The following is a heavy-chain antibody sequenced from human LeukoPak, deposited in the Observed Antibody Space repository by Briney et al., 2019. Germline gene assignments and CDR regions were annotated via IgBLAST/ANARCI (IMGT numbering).Heavy chain of an antibody. Sequence: GRSLRLSCAVSGFTFSSYTMPWVGQAPGTGVEWVAVISYDGNNKYYADSVKGRFTISRDNSKNTLYLQMNSLRGEDTAVYYCARNPYYGDYVWGQGTRVTVSS. CDR3: ARNPYYGDYV. CDR1: GFTFSSYT. D-gene: IGHD4-17*01. CDR2: ISYDGNNK. V-gene: IGHV3-30*01. J-gene: IGHJ4*02.